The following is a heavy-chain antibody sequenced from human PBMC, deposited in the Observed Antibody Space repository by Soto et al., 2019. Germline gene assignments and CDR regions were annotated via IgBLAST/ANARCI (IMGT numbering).Heavy chain of an antibody. D-gene: IGHD3-3*01. V-gene: IGHV4-4*07. CDR3: ARGSQDFWSGSFDY. CDR2: IDHSGNN. Sequence: SETLSVTCTVSDGSIRTHFYNWIRKPAGKGLGWIGSIDHSGNNNYNPSLKSRVSLSADTSRNEFSLKLYSVTAADTAVYYCARGSQDFWSGSFDYWGQGALVTVSS. J-gene: IGHJ4*02. CDR1: DGSIRTHF.